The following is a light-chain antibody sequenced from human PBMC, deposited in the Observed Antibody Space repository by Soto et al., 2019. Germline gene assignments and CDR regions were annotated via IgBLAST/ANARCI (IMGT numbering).Light chain of an antibody. J-gene: IGLJ3*02. Sequence: QSALTQPASVSGSPGQSITISCSGTSSDVGGYNYVSWYQQHPGKAPKLMIYKVSNRPSGVSNRFSGSKYGNTASLTISGLQAEDEADYYCSSYTSSSTRVFGGGTKLTVL. V-gene: IGLV2-14*01. CDR1: SSDVGGYNY. CDR3: SSYTSSSTRV. CDR2: KVS.